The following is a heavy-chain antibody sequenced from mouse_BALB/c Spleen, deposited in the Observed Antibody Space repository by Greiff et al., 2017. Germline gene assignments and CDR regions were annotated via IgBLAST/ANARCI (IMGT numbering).Heavy chain of an antibody. V-gene: IGHV1S127*01. D-gene: IGHD1-2*01. CDR3: TRLPLLRLPYYFDY. CDR1: GYTFTSYW. J-gene: IGHJ2*01. CDR2: IDPSYSYT. Sequence: VKLQQPGAELVKPGASVKMSCKASGYTFTSYWMHWVKQRPGQGLEWIGVIDPSYSYTSYNQKFKGKATLTVDTSSSTAYMQLSSLTSEDSAVYYCTRLPLLRLPYYFDYWGQGTTLTVSS.